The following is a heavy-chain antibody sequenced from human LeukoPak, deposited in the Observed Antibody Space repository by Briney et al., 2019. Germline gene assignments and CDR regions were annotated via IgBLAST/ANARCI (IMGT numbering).Heavy chain of an antibody. J-gene: IGHJ2*01. CDR3: ARGGNIAVAGYFDL. CDR1: GFAFSNYW. Sequence: GGSLRLSCAASGFAFSNYWMSWVRQAPGKGLEWVSLIYSGGSTYYADSVKGRFTISRDNSKNTLYLQMNSLRAEDTAVYYCARGGNIAVAGYFDLWGRGTLVTVSS. D-gene: IGHD6-19*01. V-gene: IGHV3-66*01. CDR2: IYSGGST.